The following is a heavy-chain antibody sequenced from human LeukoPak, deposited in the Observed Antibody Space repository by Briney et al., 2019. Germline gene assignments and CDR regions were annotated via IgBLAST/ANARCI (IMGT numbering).Heavy chain of an antibody. V-gene: IGHV3-7*01. D-gene: IGHD4-17*01. CDR1: TFTFSASW. Sequence: GRSLRLSCAASTFTFSASWMTWVRQAPGRGRKWVANVDPDANTKNYLDSVKGRFTISRDNARNSLYLQMNSLRAEDTAIYYCARDPAYGALDYWGQGTLVTVSS. J-gene: IGHJ4*02. CDR2: VDPDANTK. CDR3: ARDPAYGALDY.